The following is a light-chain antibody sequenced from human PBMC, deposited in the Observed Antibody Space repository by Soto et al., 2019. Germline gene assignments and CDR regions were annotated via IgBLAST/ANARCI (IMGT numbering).Light chain of an antibody. Sequence: EIVLTQSPGTLSVSPGERATLSCRASQSVSSKLAWYQQKPGQAPRLLFYGASTGATGIPARFSGSGSETEFTLAISSLQSEDFAVYYCQQYNNWPGTLGQGNKVEIK. V-gene: IGKV3-15*01. J-gene: IGKJ1*01. CDR3: QQYNNWPGT. CDR2: GAS. CDR1: QSVSSK.